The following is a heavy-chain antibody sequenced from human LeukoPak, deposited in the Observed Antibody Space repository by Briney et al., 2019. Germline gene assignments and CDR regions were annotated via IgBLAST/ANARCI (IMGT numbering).Heavy chain of an antibody. D-gene: IGHD3-22*01. J-gene: IGHJ1*01. CDR2: IYTSGST. CDR3: AIYDSSGACFQH. Sequence: SETLSLTCTVSGGSISTYYWTWIRQPAGKGLEWIGRIYTSGSTDFNPSLKSRVTMSVDTSKNQFSLKLTSVTAADTAVYFCAIYDSSGACFQHWGQGTLVTVS. CDR1: GGSISTYY. V-gene: IGHV4-4*07.